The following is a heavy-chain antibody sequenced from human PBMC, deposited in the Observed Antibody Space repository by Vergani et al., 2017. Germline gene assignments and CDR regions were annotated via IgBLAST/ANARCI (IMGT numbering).Heavy chain of an antibody. J-gene: IGHJ4*02. CDR3: ASDGSGSPFDY. D-gene: IGHD3-10*01. V-gene: IGHV3-30*03. CDR2: ISYDGSNK. Sequence: VQLVESGGGLVQPGGSLRLSCAASGFTFSSYEMNWVRQAPGKGLEWVAVISYDGSNKYYADSVKGRFTISRDNSKNTLYLQMNSLRAEDTAVYYCASDGSGSPFDYWGQGTLVTVSS. CDR1: GFTFSSYE.